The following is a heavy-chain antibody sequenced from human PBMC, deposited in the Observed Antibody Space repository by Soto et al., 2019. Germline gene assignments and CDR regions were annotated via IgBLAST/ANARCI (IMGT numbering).Heavy chain of an antibody. V-gene: IGHV4-31*03. CDR3: ARGSRDPNWFDP. CDR2: IYYSGST. Sequence: PSETLSLTCTVSGGSISSGGYYWSWIRQHPGKGLEWIGYIYYSGSTYYNPSLKSRVTISVDTSKNQFSLKLSSVTAADTAVYYCARGSRDPNWFDPWGQGTLVTVSS. J-gene: IGHJ5*02. CDR1: GGSISSGGYY.